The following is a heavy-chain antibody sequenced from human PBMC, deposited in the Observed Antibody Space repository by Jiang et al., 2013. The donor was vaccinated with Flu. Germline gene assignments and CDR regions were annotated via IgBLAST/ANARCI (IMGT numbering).Heavy chain of an antibody. Sequence: LVESGGGLVQPGGSLRLSCEASGFTFNAFYMYWVRQTPEKGLEWVANLKPDGSAPTYVDSVKGRFTISRDNTQSSLFLQMKSLRVEDTAVYYCVRGSSDVRGVDCWGQGTLVAVSS. V-gene: IGHV3-7*01. CDR2: LKPDGSAP. J-gene: IGHJ4*02. D-gene: IGHD3-10*02. CDR3: VRGSSDVRGVDC. CDR1: GFTFNAFY.